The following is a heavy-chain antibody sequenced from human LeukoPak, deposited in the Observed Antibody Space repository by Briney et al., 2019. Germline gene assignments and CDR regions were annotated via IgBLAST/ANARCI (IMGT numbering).Heavy chain of an antibody. V-gene: IGHV3-30-3*01. J-gene: IGHJ6*02. Sequence: GGSLRLSCAASGFTFSSYAMHWVRQAPGKGLEWVAVISYDGSNKYYADSVKGRFTISRDNSKNTLYLQMNSLRAEDTAVYYCARGEVNGMDVWGQGTTVTVSS. CDR2: ISYDGSNK. CDR1: GFTFSSYA. D-gene: IGHD2-21*01. CDR3: ARGEVNGMDV.